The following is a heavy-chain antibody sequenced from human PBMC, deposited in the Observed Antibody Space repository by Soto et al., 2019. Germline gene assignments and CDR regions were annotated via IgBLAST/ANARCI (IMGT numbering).Heavy chain of an antibody. Sequence: QVQLVESGGGLVKPGGSLRLSCAASGFTFSDFYMSWIRQAPGKGLEWISYISSGSTNIFYADSVKGRFTVSRDNAKNSVYLQMYSLRAEDTAVYYCARERIAAGSDYWGQGTLVTVSS. V-gene: IGHV3-11*01. CDR2: ISSGSTNI. D-gene: IGHD6-25*01. CDR1: GFTFSDFY. CDR3: ARERIAAGSDY. J-gene: IGHJ4*02.